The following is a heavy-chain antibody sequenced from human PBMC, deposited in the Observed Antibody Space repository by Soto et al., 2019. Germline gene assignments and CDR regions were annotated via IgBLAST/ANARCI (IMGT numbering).Heavy chain of an antibody. CDR1: GFTFRSYA. V-gene: IGHV3-23*01. CDR3: AKRPDSSGYRLTLDY. D-gene: IGHD3-22*01. CDR2: ISGSGDST. J-gene: IGHJ4*02. Sequence: EVQLLESGGGLVQPGGSLRLSCAASGFTFRSYAMSWVRQAPGKGLEWVSAISGSGDSTYYADSVKGRFTISRDNSKNTLYLQMNSLRAEDTAVYYCAKRPDSSGYRLTLDYWGQGTLVTVSS.